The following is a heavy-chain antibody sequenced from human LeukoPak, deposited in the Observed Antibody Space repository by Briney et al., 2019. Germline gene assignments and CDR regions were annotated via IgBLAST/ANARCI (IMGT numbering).Heavy chain of an antibody. CDR1: GFTFSSYA. D-gene: IGHD2-21*01. CDR3: ASIAIPPRDYYYMDV. CDR2: ISYDGSNE. V-gene: IGHV3-30-3*01. Sequence: GGSLRLSCAASGFTFSSYAMHWVRQAPGKGLEWVAVISYDGSNEYYADSVKGRSIISRDNAKNSLYLQMNSLRAEDTAVYYCASIAIPPRDYYYMDVWGKGTTVTVSS. J-gene: IGHJ6*03.